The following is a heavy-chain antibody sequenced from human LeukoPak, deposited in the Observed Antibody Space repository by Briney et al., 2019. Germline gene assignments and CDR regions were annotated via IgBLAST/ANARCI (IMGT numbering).Heavy chain of an antibody. J-gene: IGHJ4*02. CDR3: ARTQTLDF. V-gene: IGHV1-2*02. Sequence: ASVKVSRKASGYTFTGFYIHWVRQAPGQGLEWMGWINPNSDVTSYAQKFKGRVTMTTDTSISTAYMELSGLRSDDTAVYHCARTQTLDFWGQGTLVTVSP. D-gene: IGHD4-23*01. CDR1: GYTFTGFY. CDR2: INPNSDVT.